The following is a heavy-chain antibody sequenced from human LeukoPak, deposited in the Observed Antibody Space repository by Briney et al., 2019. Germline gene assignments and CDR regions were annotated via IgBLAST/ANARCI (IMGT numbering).Heavy chain of an antibody. V-gene: IGHV3-30*04. D-gene: IGHD4-17*01. CDR3: VTPTTVTTDI. Sequence: GGSLRLSCAASGFTFSSYAMHWVRQAPGKGLEGVAVISYDGSNKYYADSVKGRFTISRDNSKNTLYLQMNSLRAEDTAVYYCVTPTTVTTDIWGQGTMVTVSS. J-gene: IGHJ3*02. CDR2: ISYDGSNK. CDR1: GFTFSSYA.